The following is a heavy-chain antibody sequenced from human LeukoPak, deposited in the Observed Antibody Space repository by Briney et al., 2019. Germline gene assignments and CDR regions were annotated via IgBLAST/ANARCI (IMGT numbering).Heavy chain of an antibody. V-gene: IGHV4-31*03. CDR1: GGSISSGGYC. CDR2: IYYSGST. D-gene: IGHD2-2*01. CDR3: ARAAAHCSSTSCYENWFDP. Sequence: SETLSLTCTVSGGSISSGGYCWSWIRQHPGKGLEWIGYIYYSGSTYYNPSLKSRVTISVDTSKNQFSLKLSSVTAADTAVYYCARAAAHCSSTSCYENWFDPWGQGTLVTVSS. J-gene: IGHJ5*02.